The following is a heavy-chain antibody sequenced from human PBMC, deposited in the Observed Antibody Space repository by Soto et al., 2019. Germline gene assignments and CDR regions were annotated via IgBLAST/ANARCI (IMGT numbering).Heavy chain of an antibody. V-gene: IGHV3-30*18. D-gene: IGHD1-26*01. CDR1: GFTFSSYG. Sequence: GGSLRLSCAASGFTFSSYGMHWVRQAPGKGLEWVAVISYDGSNKYYADSVKGRFTISRDNSKNTLYLQMNSLRAEDTAVYYCAKAKRRSGSYYYYGMDVWGQGTTVTVSS. CDR2: ISYDGSNK. CDR3: AKAKRRSGSYYYYGMDV. J-gene: IGHJ6*02.